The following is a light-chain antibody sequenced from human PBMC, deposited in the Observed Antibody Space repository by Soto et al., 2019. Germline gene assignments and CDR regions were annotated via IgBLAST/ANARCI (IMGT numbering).Light chain of an antibody. Sequence: ELVLRQKAPTLALSRGKRATRSCRASQSVSSYLAWYQQKPGQAPRLLIYDASNRATGIPARFSGSGYGTDFSLTIQRLGPECSAVYPCQERSRWPSVSFGVGTRLEIK. J-gene: IGKJ5*01. CDR1: QSVSSY. CDR3: QERSRWPSVS. CDR2: DAS. V-gene: IGKV3-11*01.